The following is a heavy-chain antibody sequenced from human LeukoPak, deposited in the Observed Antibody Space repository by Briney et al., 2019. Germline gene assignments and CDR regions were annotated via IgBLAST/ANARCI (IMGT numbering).Heavy chain of an antibody. CDR2: IYTSGST. J-gene: IGHJ5*02. CDR3: AREGCSSTSCPLNWFDP. Sequence: PSETLSLTCAVYGGSFSGYYWSWIRQPAGKGLEWIGRIYTSGSTNYNPSLKSRVTISVDTSKNQFSLKLSSVTAADTAVYYCAREGCSSTSCPLNWFDPWGQGTLVTVSS. D-gene: IGHD2-2*01. V-gene: IGHV4-4*07. CDR1: GGSFSGYY.